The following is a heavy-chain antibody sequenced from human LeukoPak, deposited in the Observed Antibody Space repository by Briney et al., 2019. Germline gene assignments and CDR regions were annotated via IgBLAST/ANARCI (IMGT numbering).Heavy chain of an antibody. D-gene: IGHD3-10*01. CDR3: ARPPPLYYGSADYYFDY. J-gene: IGHJ4*02. CDR2: IYYSGST. Sequence: SETLSLTCTVSGGSISSSSCYWGWIRQPPGKGLEWIGSIYYSGSTYYNPSLKSRVTISVDTSKNQFSLKLSSVTAADTAVYYCARPPPLYYGSADYYFDYWGQGTLVTVSS. V-gene: IGHV4-39*01. CDR1: GGSISSSSCY.